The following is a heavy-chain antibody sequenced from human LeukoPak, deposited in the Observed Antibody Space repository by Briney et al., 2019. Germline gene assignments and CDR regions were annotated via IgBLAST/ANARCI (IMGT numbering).Heavy chain of an antibody. CDR2: IIPIFGTA. Sequence: SVKVSCKASGGTFSSYAISWMRQAPGQGLEWMGRIIPIFGTANYAQKFQGRVTITTDESTNTAYMELSSLRSEDTAVYYCARENPYYYDALVDWYFDLWGRGTLVTVSS. V-gene: IGHV1-69*05. CDR3: ARENPYYYDALVDWYFDL. CDR1: GGTFSSYA. J-gene: IGHJ2*01. D-gene: IGHD3-22*01.